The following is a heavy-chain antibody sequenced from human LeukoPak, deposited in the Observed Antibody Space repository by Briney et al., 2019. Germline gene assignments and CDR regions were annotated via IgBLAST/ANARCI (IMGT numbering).Heavy chain of an antibody. CDR1: GFAFASYA. V-gene: IGHV3-23*01. J-gene: IGHJ4*02. CDR3: AKSLVSGGSCYSCFDF. CDR2: ITGSGENT. D-gene: IGHD2-15*01. Sequence: PGGSLRLSCAASGFAFASYAMGWVRQSPGKRLEWVAGITGSGENTYYAGSVKGRFTISRDNYKNTLYLQMNSLSPEETAVYYCAKSLVSGGSCYSCFDFWGQGTLVTVSS.